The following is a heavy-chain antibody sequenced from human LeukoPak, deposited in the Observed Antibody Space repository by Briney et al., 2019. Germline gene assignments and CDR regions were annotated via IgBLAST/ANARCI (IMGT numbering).Heavy chain of an antibody. J-gene: IGHJ5*02. CDR2: IVPILGIA. Sequence: ASVKVSCKASGGTFSSYAISWVRQAPGQGLEWMGRIVPILGIANYAQKFQGRVTITADKSTSTAYMELSSLRSEDTAVYYCARGPIAVAGRENWFDPWGQGTLVTVSS. CDR1: GGTFSSYA. V-gene: IGHV1-69*04. CDR3: ARGPIAVAGRENWFDP. D-gene: IGHD6-19*01.